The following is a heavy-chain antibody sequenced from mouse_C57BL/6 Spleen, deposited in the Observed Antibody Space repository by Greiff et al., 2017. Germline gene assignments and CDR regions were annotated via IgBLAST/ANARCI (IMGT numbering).Heavy chain of an antibody. Sequence: VQLQQSGPELVKPAPSLSMSCTASGYTFTDYNMHWVKQSHGKSLEWIGDINPNNGGTSYNQTFKSQATLTVNTSSSTSYMKLGSLKAEDSAVYDSAKGDYGKRGFDYWGQGTTLTVSS. V-gene: IGHV1-22*01. J-gene: IGHJ2*01. CDR2: INPNNGGT. CDR3: AKGDYGKRGFDY. CDR1: GYTFTDYN. D-gene: IGHD2-1*01.